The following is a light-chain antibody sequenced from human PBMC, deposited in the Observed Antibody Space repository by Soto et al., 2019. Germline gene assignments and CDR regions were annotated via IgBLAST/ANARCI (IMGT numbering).Light chain of an antibody. J-gene: IGKJ1*01. Sequence: IQMTQSPSTLSGSVGDRVTITCRASQTISSWLAWYQQKPGKAPKLLIYKASTLKSGVPSRFSGSGSVTEFTLTISSLQPDDFSTYYCQHYNSYSEAFGQGTKVQLK. CDR3: QHYNSYSEA. CDR1: QTISSW. V-gene: IGKV1-5*03. CDR2: KAS.